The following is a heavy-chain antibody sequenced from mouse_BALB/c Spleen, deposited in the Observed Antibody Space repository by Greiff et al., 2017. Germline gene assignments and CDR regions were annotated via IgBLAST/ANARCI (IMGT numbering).Heavy chain of an antibody. V-gene: IGHV1-9*01. Sequence: VQLKESGAELMKPGASVKISCKATGYTFSSYWIEWVKQRPGHGLEWIGEIFPGSGSTNYNEKFKGKATFTADTSSNTAYMQLSSLTSEDSAVYYCARIPEDYAMDYWGQGTSVTVSS. CDR1: GYTFSSYW. CDR2: IFPGSGST. J-gene: IGHJ4*01. CDR3: ARIPEDYAMDY.